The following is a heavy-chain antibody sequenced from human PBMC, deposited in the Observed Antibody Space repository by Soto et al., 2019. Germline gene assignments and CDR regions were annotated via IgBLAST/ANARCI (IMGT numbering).Heavy chain of an antibody. V-gene: IGHV1-3*01. CDR2: INAGNGNT. J-gene: IGHJ6*02. D-gene: IGHD3-3*01. CDR1: GYTFSSNA. Sequence: ASVKVSCKASGYTFSSNAMHWVRQAPGQRLEWMGWINAGNGNTKYSQKFQGRVTITRDTSASTAYMELSSLRSEDTGVYFCARGVSYDVWSDDYGLDVWGQGTTVTVSS. CDR3: ARGVSYDVWSDDYGLDV.